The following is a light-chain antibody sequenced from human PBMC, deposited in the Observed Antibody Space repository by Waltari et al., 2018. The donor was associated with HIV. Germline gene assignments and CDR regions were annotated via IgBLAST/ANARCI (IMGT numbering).Light chain of an antibody. Sequence: SYEVTQPPSVSVSPGQTASITCSGDKLGDKHACWYQQKLGQSPVLVIYQDRKRPSGIPERFSGSNSGNTATLTISGTQAMDEADYYCQAWDSSTVVFGGGTKLTVL. CDR2: QDR. J-gene: IGLJ2*01. V-gene: IGLV3-1*01. CDR1: KLGDKH. CDR3: QAWDSSTVV.